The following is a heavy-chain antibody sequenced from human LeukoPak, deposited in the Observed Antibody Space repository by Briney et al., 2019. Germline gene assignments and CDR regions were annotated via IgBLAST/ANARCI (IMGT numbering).Heavy chain of an antibody. CDR3: AKGGWTGWFDP. CDR1: GFTFSSYA. D-gene: IGHD6-19*01. V-gene: IGHV3-23*01. Sequence: GGSLRLSCAGSGFTFSSYAMTWVRQAPGKGLEWVSIISSGGGGSYYADSVKGRFTISRDNSKNTLYLQMNSLRAEDTAIYYCAKGGWTGWFDPWGPGTLVIVSS. CDR2: ISSGGGGS. J-gene: IGHJ5*02.